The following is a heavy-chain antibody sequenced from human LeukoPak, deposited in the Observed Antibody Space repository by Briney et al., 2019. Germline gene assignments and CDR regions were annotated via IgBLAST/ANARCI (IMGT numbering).Heavy chain of an antibody. D-gene: IGHD3-22*01. J-gene: IGHJ4*02. V-gene: IGHV4-34*01. Sequence: SETLSLTCAVYGGSFSGYYWNWIRQPPGKGLEWIGEINHSGSTNYNPSLKSRVTISVDTSKNQFSLKLSSVTAADTAVYYCARGPLYDSSGYYHGGFDYWGQGTLVTVSS. CDR1: GGSFSGYY. CDR2: INHSGST. CDR3: ARGPLYDSSGYYHGGFDY.